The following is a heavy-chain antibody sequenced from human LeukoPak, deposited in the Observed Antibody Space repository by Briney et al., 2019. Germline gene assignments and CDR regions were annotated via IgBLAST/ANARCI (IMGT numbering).Heavy chain of an antibody. CDR2: IHSDGSST. D-gene: IGHD6-13*01. Sequence: GGSLRLSCAASGFTFSYYWMHWVRHAPGKGLVWVSRIHSDGSSTTYADSVKGRFTISRDNAKNTLFLQMSSLRADDTAVYYCARGGIGSFDLWGQGTLVTVSS. J-gene: IGHJ4*02. CDR3: ARGGIGSFDL. CDR1: GFTFSYYW. V-gene: IGHV3-74*01.